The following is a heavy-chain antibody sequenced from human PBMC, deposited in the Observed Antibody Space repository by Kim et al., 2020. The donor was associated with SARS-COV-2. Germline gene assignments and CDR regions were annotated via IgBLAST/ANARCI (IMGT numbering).Heavy chain of an antibody. D-gene: IGHD1-26*01. CDR2: A. V-gene: IGHV1-69*04. Sequence: ANYAQKLQGRVTITADKSTSTAYMELSSLRSEDTAVYYCARGPEWELPNYWGQGTLVTVSS. CDR3: ARGPEWELPNY. J-gene: IGHJ4*02.